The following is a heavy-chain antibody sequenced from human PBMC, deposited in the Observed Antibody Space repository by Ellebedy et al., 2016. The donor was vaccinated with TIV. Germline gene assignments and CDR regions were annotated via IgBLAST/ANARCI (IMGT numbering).Heavy chain of an antibody. J-gene: IGHJ4*02. CDR1: GFTFSRYA. D-gene: IGHD3-10*01. CDR3: AKLAGVHVRYFDY. CDR2: ISSSSSNI. Sequence: PGGSLRLSCAVSGFTFSRYAMTRVRQAPGKGLEWVSYISSSSSNIHYADSVKGRFTSSRDNSKNTLYLQVNSLTAEDTAVYYCAKLAGVHVRYFDYWGQGTLVTVSS. V-gene: IGHV3-21*05.